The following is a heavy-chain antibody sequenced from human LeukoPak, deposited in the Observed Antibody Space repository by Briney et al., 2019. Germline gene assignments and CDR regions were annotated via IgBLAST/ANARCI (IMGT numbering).Heavy chain of an antibody. Sequence: GVSLRLSCAASGFTFRTYWMHWVRQSPGKGLVWVSRNNSDGNGSSYSDSVKGRFTIYRDNAKNTLYLQMNSLTAEDTAVYYCARDDLPWDSSSFDVWGQGTMVTVSS. CDR3: ARDDLPWDSSSFDV. CDR2: NNSDGNGS. V-gene: IGHV3-74*01. CDR1: GFTFRTYW. J-gene: IGHJ3*01. D-gene: IGHD3-22*01.